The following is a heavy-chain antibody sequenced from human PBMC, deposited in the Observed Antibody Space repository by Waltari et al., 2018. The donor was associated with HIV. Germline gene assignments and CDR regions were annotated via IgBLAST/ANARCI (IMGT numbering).Heavy chain of an antibody. V-gene: IGHV3-48*04. CDR1: GFTFSSYS. CDR3: ARDRGELKFDY. D-gene: IGHD1-26*01. CDR2: ISSSSSTI. Sequence: EVQLVESGGGLVQPGGSLRLSCAASGFTFSSYSMNWVRQAPGKGLGWVSYISSSSSTIYYADSVKGRFTISRDNAKNSLYLQMNSLRAEDTAVYYCARDRGELKFDYWGQGTLVTVSS. J-gene: IGHJ4*02.